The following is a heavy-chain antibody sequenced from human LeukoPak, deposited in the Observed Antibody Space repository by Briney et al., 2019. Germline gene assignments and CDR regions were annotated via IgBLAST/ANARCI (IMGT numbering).Heavy chain of an antibody. CDR1: GGSISSSSYY. V-gene: IGHV4-39*01. Sequence: NSSETLSLTCTVSGGSISSSSYYWGWIRQPPGKGLEWIANIYYSGSTYYNPSLKSRVTISVDTSKNQFSLKLSSVTAADTAVYYCARRYDYVWGSYRYVAWFDPWGQGTLVTVSS. CDR3: ARRYDYVWGSYRYVAWFDP. D-gene: IGHD3-16*02. CDR2: IYYSGST. J-gene: IGHJ5*02.